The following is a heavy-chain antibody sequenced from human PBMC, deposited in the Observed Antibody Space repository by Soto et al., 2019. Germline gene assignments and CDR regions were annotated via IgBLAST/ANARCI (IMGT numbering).Heavy chain of an antibody. CDR1: GYTFTSYY. CDR2: INPSGGST. CDR3: AREIGYCTNGVCSRQYYFDY. V-gene: IGHV1-46*01. Sequence: QVQLVQSGVEVKKPGASVKVSCKASGYTFTSYYMHWVRQAPGQGLEWMGIINPSGGSTSYAQKFQGRVTMTRDTSTSTVYMELSSLRSEDTAVYYCAREIGYCTNGVCSRQYYFDYWGQGTLVTVSS. J-gene: IGHJ4*02. D-gene: IGHD2-8*01.